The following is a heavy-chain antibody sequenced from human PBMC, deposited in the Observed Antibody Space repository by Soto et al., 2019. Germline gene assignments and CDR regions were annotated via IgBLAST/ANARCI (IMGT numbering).Heavy chain of an antibody. D-gene: IGHD3-10*01. J-gene: IGHJ6*02. V-gene: IGHV3-33*01. CDR2: IWYDGSNK. CDR3: ARVRVTMVRGVNYYYYGMDV. Sequence: GGSLRLSCAASGFTFSSYGMHWVRQAPGEGLEWVAVIWYDGSNKYYADSVKGRFTISRDNSKNTLYLQMNSLRAEDTAVYYCARVRVTMVRGVNYYYYGMDVWGQGTTVTVSS. CDR1: GFTFSSYG.